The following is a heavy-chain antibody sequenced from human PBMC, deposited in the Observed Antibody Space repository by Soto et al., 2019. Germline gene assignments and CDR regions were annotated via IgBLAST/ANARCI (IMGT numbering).Heavy chain of an antibody. CDR3: ATVAGRWDY. CDR1: GYTFTRYY. J-gene: IGHJ4*02. D-gene: IGHD6-19*01. V-gene: IGHV1-46*01. Sequence: QVQLVQSGAEVKKPGASVQVSCKASGYTFTRYYMHWVRQAPGQGLEWMGIINPSVGSTSYAQKFQGRVTMTRDTSTSTVYMDLSSLTSEDTAVYYCATVAGRWDYWGQGTLVTVSS. CDR2: INPSVGST.